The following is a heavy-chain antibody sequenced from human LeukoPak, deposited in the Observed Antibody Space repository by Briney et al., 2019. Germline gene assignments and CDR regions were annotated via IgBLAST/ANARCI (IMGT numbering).Heavy chain of an antibody. J-gene: IGHJ6*03. CDR3: ADQTSSYDFWRGYPNFYYYYMDV. CDR2: IYYSGST. Sequence: SETLSLTCTVSGGSICSSSYYWGWIRQPPGNGLEWIGSIYYSGSTYYNPSLKSRVTISVDTSKNQFSLKLNSVTAADTAVYYCADQTSSYDFWRGYPNFYYYYMDVWGKGTTVTVSS. CDR1: GGSICSSSYY. D-gene: IGHD3-3*01. V-gene: IGHV4-39*01.